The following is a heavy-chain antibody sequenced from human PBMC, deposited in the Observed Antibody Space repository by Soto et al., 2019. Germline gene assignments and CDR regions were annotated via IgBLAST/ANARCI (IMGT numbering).Heavy chain of an antibody. D-gene: IGHD1-26*01. V-gene: IGHV4-59*01. J-gene: IGHJ3*02. Sequence: PSETLSLTCTVSGGSISRYSWSWIRQPPGKGLEWIGGIFYSGGPTYKPPLKSRVAMSVDTASNQFSLKLTSVTAADTAVYFCARGYYETRYDAFDIWGQGTVVTVSS. CDR2: IFYSGGP. CDR3: ARGYYETRYDAFDI. CDR1: GGSISRYS.